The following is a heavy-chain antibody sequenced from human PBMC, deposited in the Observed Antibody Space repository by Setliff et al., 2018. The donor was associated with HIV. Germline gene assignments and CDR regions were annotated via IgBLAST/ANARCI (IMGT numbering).Heavy chain of an antibody. CDR3: ARVPPRIAVAGLYMDV. CDR1: GGSISSHY. V-gene: IGHV4-4*07. D-gene: IGHD6-19*01. J-gene: IGHJ6*03. CDR2: IYTSGST. Sequence: PSETLSLTCSVSGGSISSHYWTWIRQPAGKGLEWIGRIYTSGSTNYNPSLKSRVTMSVDTSKNQFSLKLSSVTAADTAVYYGARVPPRIAVAGLYMDVWGKGTTVTVSS.